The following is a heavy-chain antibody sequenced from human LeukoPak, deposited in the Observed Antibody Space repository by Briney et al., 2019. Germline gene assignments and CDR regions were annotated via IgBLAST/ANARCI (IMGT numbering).Heavy chain of an antibody. Sequence: GESLKISCKGSGYSFTSFWIAWVRQMPGKGLEWMGVFYPGDSDIRYSPSFQGQVTISADKSISTAYLQWSSLRASDTAMYYCARLGGYQLPVYIDHWGQGTLVTVSS. CDR2: FYPGDSDI. CDR3: ARLGGYQLPVYIDH. CDR1: GYSFTSFW. D-gene: IGHD2-2*01. V-gene: IGHV5-51*01. J-gene: IGHJ4*02.